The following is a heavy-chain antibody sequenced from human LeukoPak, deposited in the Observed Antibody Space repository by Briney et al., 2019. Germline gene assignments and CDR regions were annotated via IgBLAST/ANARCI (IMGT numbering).Heavy chain of an antibody. D-gene: IGHD5-12*01. Sequence: GGSLRLSCAASGFTFSTYWMSWVRQAPGKGLEWVANIKQDGSEKYYVDSVKGRFTISRDNAKNVLYLQMGSLRAEDMAVYYCARCRGCPNGGYADYWGQGTLVTVSS. CDR3: ARCRGCPNGGYADY. V-gene: IGHV3-7*01. J-gene: IGHJ4*02. CDR1: GFTFSTYW. CDR2: IKQDGSEK.